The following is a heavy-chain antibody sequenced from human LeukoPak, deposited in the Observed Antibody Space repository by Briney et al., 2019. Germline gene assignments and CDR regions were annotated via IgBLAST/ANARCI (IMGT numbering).Heavy chain of an antibody. CDR1: GFTFSSYA. D-gene: IGHD2-2*01. Sequence: GGSLRLSCAASGFTFSSYAMHWVRQAPGKGLEWVAVISYDGSSKYYADSVKGRFTISRDNSKNTLYLQMNSLRAEDTAVYYCARGTSAPAAIKPDYWGQGTLVTVSS. CDR2: ISYDGSSK. J-gene: IGHJ4*02. V-gene: IGHV3-30*04. CDR3: ARGTSAPAAIKPDY.